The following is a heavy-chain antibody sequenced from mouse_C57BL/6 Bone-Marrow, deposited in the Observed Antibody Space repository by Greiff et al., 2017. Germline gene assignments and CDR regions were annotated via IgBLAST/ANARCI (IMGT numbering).Heavy chain of an antibody. CDR2: INPSSGYT. J-gene: IGHJ3*01. CDR1: GYTFTSYS. V-gene: IGHV1-4*01. D-gene: IGHD2-5*01. CDR3: ARADYSNALFAY. Sequence: QVQLKQSGAELARPGASVKMSCKASGYTFTSYSMHWVKQRPGQGLEWIGYINPSSGYTKYNQKFKDKATLTADKSSSTAYMQLSSLTSEDSAVYYCARADYSNALFAYWGQGTLVTVSA.